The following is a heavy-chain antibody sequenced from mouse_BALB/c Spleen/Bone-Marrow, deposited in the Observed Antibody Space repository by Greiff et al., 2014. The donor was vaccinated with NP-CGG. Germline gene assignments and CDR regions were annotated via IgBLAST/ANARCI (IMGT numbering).Heavy chain of an antibody. CDR2: ISPGNSDI. CDR1: GYTFTDHA. CDR3: KRSDGNYYAMDY. D-gene: IGHD2-1*01. J-gene: IGHJ4*01. Sequence: QVHVKQSDAELVKPGASVKISCKASGYTFTDHAIHWVKQKPEQGLEWIGYISPGNSDIKYNEKFKGKATLTADKSSSTAYMQLNSLTSEDSAVYFCKRSDGNYYAMDYWGQGTSVTVSS. V-gene: IGHV1S53*02.